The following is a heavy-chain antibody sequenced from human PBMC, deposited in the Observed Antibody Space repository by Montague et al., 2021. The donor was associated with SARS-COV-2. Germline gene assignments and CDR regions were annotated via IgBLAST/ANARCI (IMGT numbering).Heavy chain of an antibody. CDR2: IYYSGST. J-gene: IGHJ6*02. CDR1: GGSISSSSYF. D-gene: IGHD3-9*01. Sequence: SETLSLTCSVSGGSISSSSYFWGWIRQPPGKGLEWIGSIYYSGSTYYNPSLKSRVTISVDTSKNQFSLKLSSVTAADTAVYYCARPGYTAATYYYYGMDVWGQGTTVTVSS. CDR3: ARPGYTAATYYYYGMDV. V-gene: IGHV4-39*01.